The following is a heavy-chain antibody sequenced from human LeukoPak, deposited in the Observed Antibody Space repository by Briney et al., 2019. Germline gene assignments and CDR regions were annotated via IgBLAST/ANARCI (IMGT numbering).Heavy chain of an antibody. V-gene: IGHV1-2*02. D-gene: IGHD6-6*01. J-gene: IGHJ4*02. Sequence: ASVKVSCKASGYTFARYGISWVRQAPGQGLEWMGWINPNSGDTNYAQKFQGRVTMTRDTSISTAYMELSRLRSDDTAVYYCARVYSSSLDYWGQGTLVTVSS. CDR2: INPNSGDT. CDR1: GYTFARYG. CDR3: ARVYSSSLDY.